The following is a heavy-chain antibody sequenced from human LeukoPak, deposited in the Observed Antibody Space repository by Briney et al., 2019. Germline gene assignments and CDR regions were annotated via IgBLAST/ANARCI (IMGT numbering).Heavy chain of an antibody. J-gene: IGHJ4*02. CDR1: GGSFSGYY. D-gene: IGHD3-9*01. Sequence: SETLSLTCAVYGGSFSGYYWSWIRQPPGKGLEWIGEINHSGSTNYNPSLKSRVTISVDTSKNQFSLKLTSVTAADTAVYYCARRNFHPYGRPPDYWGQGTLVTVSS. CDR2: INHSGST. CDR3: ARRNFHPYGRPPDY. V-gene: IGHV4-34*01.